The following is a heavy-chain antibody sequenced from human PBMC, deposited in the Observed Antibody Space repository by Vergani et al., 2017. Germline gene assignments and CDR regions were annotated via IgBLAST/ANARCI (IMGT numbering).Heavy chain of an antibody. V-gene: IGHV4-34*01. D-gene: IGHD3-10*01. Sequence: QVQLQQWGAGLLKPSETLSLTCAVYGGSFSGYYWSWIRQPPGKGLEWIGEINHSGSTNYNPSLKSRVTISGDTSKNQFSLKLSSVTAADTAVYYCARDLDYGSGFDYWGQGTLVTVSS. CDR3: ARDLDYGSGFDY. CDR1: GGSFSGYY. CDR2: INHSGST. J-gene: IGHJ4*02.